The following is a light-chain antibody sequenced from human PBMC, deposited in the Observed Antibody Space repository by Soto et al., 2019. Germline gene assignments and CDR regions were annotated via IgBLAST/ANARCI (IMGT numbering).Light chain of an antibody. CDR1: SSDVGGYNY. CDR3: CSYAGRYTWV. CDR2: DVS. Sequence: QSALTQPRSVSGSPGQSVTISCTGTSSDVGGYNYVSWYQQHPGKAPKLMIYDVSKRPSGVPDRFSGSKSGNTASLTISGLQAEDEADYYCCSYAGRYTWVFGTGTKLTVL. V-gene: IGLV2-11*01. J-gene: IGLJ1*01.